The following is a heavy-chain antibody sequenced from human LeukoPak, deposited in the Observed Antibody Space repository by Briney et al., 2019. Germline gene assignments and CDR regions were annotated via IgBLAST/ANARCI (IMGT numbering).Heavy chain of an antibody. Sequence: PSGTLSLTCAVSGGSISSSNWWSWVRQLPGKGLEWIGEIYHSGSTNYNPSLKSRVTISVDNSKNQFSLKLSSVTAADTAVYYCEREPRAANYYYDSSGYYYSPRGLDYWGQGTLVTVSS. CDR1: GGSISSSNW. D-gene: IGHD3-22*01. CDR3: EREPRAANYYYDSSGYYYSPRGLDY. CDR2: IYHSGST. J-gene: IGHJ4*02. V-gene: IGHV4-4*02.